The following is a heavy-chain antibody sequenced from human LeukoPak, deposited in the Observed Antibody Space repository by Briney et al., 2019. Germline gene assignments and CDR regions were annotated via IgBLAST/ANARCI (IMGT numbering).Heavy chain of an antibody. Sequence: GGSLRLSCAASGFTFSSYWMHWVRQAPGKGLVWVSRINSDGSSTSYADSVKGRYTISRDNAKNTLYLQMNSLRAEDTAVYYCAREVTYSSSWYHDYWGQGTLVTVSS. V-gene: IGHV3-74*01. D-gene: IGHD6-13*01. CDR3: AREVTYSSSWYHDY. CDR2: INSDGSST. CDR1: GFTFSSYW. J-gene: IGHJ4*02.